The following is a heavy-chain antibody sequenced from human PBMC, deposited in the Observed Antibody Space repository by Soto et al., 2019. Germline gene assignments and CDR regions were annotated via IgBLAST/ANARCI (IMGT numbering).Heavy chain of an antibody. CDR3: ASGLGSSRS. Sequence: GGSLRLSCVASGFTFSSYTMNWVRQTPGRRLEWVAYISSSGSTIYYAESVKGRFTVSRDNAKSSLYLQMDGLRDEDAAVYYCASGLGSSRSWGQGSRVTVSS. J-gene: IGHJ1*01. CDR2: ISSSGSTI. V-gene: IGHV3-48*02. D-gene: IGHD3-10*01. CDR1: GFTFSSYT.